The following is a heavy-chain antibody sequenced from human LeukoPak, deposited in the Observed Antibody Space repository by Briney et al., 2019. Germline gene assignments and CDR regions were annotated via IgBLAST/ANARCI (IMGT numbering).Heavy chain of an antibody. CDR3: AKVMPPGRIRFYSYYMDV. CDR2: IRYDGSNE. V-gene: IGHV3-30*02. CDR1: GFTFSSYG. Sequence: PGGPLRLPCAPSGFTFSSYGMHWVRQAPGRGLEWVAFIRYDGSNEYYADSVKGRFTISRDKSKNTLSLQMNGLRVEDTAVYYCAKVMPPGRIRFYSYYMDVWGKGTTVSVS. D-gene: IGHD2-15*01. J-gene: IGHJ6*03.